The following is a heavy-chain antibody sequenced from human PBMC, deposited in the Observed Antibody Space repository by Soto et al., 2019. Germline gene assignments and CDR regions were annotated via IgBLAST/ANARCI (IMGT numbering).Heavy chain of an antibody. V-gene: IGHV1-69*12. J-gene: IGHJ4*02. CDR3: ARTLFLASSSGYFGY. D-gene: IGHD3-22*01. CDR2: IIPIFGTA. CDR1: GGTFSSYA. Sequence: QVQLVQSGAEVKKPGSSVKVSCKASGGTFSSYAISWVRQAPGQGLEWMGGIIPIFGTANYAQKFQGRVTITAEESTSTAYRELSSLRSEDTAVYYCARTLFLASSSGYFGYWGQGTLVTVSS.